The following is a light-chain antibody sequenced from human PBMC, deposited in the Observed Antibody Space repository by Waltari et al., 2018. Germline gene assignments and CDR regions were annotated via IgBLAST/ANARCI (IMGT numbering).Light chain of an antibody. CDR3: AAWDDSLNGYV. CDR1: SSNIGSNT. J-gene: IGLJ1*01. CDR2: DTD. Sequence: QSTLTQPSSASGTPGQRVTISCSGSSSNIGSNTVNWYQQLPGTAPKLLIYDTDQRPSGVSDRFSGSKSGTSASLAFSGLQSEDEAHYYCAAWDDSLNGYVFGSGTEVTVL. V-gene: IGLV1-44*01.